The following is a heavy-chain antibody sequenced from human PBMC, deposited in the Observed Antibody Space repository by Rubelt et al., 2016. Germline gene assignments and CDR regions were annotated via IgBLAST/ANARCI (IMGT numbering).Heavy chain of an antibody. J-gene: IGHJ4*02. D-gene: IGHD5-18*01. V-gene: IGHV3-30*04. Sequence: GKGLEWVAVIPYDGSNKYYADSVKGRFTISRDNSKNTLYLQMNSLRAEDTAVYYCARDNVDTAMDPYYFDYWGQGTLVTVSS. CDR2: IPYDGSNK. CDR3: ARDNVDTAMDPYYFDY.